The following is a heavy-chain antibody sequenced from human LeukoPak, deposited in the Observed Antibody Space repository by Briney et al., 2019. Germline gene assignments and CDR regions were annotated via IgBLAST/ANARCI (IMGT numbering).Heavy chain of an antibody. J-gene: IGHJ4*02. CDR2: ISWNSGSI. CDR1: GFTFDDYA. D-gene: IGHD3-22*01. Sequence: GGSLRLSCAASGFTFDDYAMHWVRQAPAKGLEWVSGISWNSGSIGYADSVKGRFTISRDNAKNSLYLQMNSLRAEDTALYYCAKDHDRSGYYHFDYWGQGTLVTVSS. V-gene: IGHV3-9*01. CDR3: AKDHDRSGYYHFDY.